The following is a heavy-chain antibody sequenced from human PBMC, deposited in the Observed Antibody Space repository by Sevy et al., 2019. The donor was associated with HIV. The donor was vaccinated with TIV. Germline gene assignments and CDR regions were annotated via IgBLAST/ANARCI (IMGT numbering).Heavy chain of an antibody. Sequence: GGSLRLACAASGFILRNYVMQWVRQAPGKGLEWVAAVSFDGSDKFYADSVKGRFTISRDNSKNRLYLQTNSLRAEDTAVYYCARDQAGPSDDYYYYYGMDLWGQGTTVTVSS. V-gene: IGHV3-30-3*01. D-gene: IGHD3-10*01. CDR2: VSFDGSDK. CDR1: GFILRNYV. CDR3: ARDQAGPSDDYYYYYGMDL. J-gene: IGHJ6*02.